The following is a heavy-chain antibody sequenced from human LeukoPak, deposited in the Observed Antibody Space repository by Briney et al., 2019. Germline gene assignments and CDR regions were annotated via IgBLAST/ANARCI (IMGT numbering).Heavy chain of an antibody. CDR3: AAGRYSGYDAQSLDV. Sequence: SGTLSLTCAVSGGSISSYYWSWIRQPPGKGLEWIGYIYYSGSTNYNPSLKSRVTISVDTSKNQFSLKLSSVTAADTAVYYCAAGRYSGYDAQSLDVWGQGTRVTVSS. D-gene: IGHD5-12*01. V-gene: IGHV4-59*01. CDR1: GGSISSYY. CDR2: IYYSGST. J-gene: IGHJ6*02.